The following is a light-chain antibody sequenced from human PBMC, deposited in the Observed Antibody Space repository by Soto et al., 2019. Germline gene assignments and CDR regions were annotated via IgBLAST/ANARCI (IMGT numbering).Light chain of an antibody. CDR1: SSDVGGYNY. J-gene: IGLJ1*01. V-gene: IGLV2-14*01. CDR2: KDS. Sequence: QSVLTQPASVSGSPGQSITVSCTGTSSDVGGYNYVSWYQQHPGEAPKLIIYKDSHRPSGISNRFSGSKSGNTASLTISGLQTEDEADYYCSSYTTTSTLCVFGTGTKVTVL. CDR3: SSYTTTSTLCV.